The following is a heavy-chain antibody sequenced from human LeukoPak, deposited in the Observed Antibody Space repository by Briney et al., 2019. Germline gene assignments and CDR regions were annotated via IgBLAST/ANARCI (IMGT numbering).Heavy chain of an antibody. D-gene: IGHD2-15*01. CDR3: AKTTTGYSSGRYPAWPIDY. Sequence: GGSLRLSCAASGFTFSSYWMHWVRQAPGKGLVWVSRINSDGSSTSYADSVKGRFTISRDNAKNTLYLQMNSLRAEDTATYYCAKTTTGYSSGRYPAWPIDYWGQGTLVTVSS. V-gene: IGHV3-74*01. J-gene: IGHJ4*02. CDR2: INSDGSST. CDR1: GFTFSSYW.